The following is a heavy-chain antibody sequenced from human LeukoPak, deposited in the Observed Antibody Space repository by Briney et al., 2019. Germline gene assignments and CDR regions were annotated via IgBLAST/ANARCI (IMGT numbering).Heavy chain of an antibody. Sequence: GASVKVSCKASGYTFTSYYMHWVRQAPGQGLEWMGWINPNSGGTNYARKFQGRVTMTRDTSISTAYMELSRLRSDDTAVYYCARDRTGELGDYWGQGTLVTVSS. D-gene: IGHD7-27*01. V-gene: IGHV1-2*02. CDR3: ARDRTGELGDY. J-gene: IGHJ4*02. CDR1: GYTFTSYY. CDR2: INPNSGGT.